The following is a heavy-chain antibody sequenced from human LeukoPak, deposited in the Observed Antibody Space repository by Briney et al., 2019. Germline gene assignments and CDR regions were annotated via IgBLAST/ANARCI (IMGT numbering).Heavy chain of an antibody. V-gene: IGHV4-34*01. J-gene: IGHJ4*02. CDR1: GGSFSGYY. CDR2: INHSGST. Sequence: SETLSLTCAVYGGSFSGYYWSWIRQPPGKGLEWIGEINHSGSTNYNPSLKSRVTISVDTSKNQFSLKLSSVTAADTAVYYCARLTYYYDSSGYSLFDYWGQGTLVTVSS. D-gene: IGHD3-22*01. CDR3: ARLTYYYDSSGYSLFDY.